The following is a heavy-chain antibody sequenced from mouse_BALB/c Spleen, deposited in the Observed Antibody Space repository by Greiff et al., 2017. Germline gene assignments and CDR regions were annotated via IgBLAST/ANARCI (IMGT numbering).Heavy chain of an antibody. CDR1: GFSLTSYG. J-gene: IGHJ3*01. CDR2: IWAGGST. D-gene: IGHD1-1*01. CDR3: ASPHHYYGSSWFAY. V-gene: IGHV2-9*02. Sequence: VKLVESGPGLVAPSQSLSITCTVSGFSLTSYGVHWVRQPPGKGLEWLGVIWAGGSTNYNSALMSRLSISKDNSKSQVFLKMNSLQTDDTAMYYCASPHHYYGSSWFAYWGQGTLVTVSA.